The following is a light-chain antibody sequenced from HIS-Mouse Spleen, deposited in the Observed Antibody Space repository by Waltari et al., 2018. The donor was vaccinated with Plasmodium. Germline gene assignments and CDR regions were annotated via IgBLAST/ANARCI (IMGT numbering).Light chain of an antibody. CDR1: KLGDKY. J-gene: IGLJ2*01. CDR3: QAWDSSTVV. CDR2: QDS. Sequence: SYELPQPPSVSVSPGQTASITCPGDKLGDKYAFWYQQKPGQAPVLVIHQDSKLPSGIPERFSGSNSGNTATLTISGTQAMDEADYYCQAWDSSTVVFGGGTKLTVL. V-gene: IGLV3-1*01.